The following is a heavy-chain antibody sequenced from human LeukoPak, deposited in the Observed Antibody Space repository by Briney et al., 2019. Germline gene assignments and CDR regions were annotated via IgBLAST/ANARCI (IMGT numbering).Heavy chain of an antibody. CDR1: GGSFSGYY. Sequence: SETLSLTCAVYGGSFSGYYWSWIRQPPGKGLEWIGEINHSGSTNYNPSLKSRVTMSVDTSKNQFSLNLSSVTAADTAVYYCASPEAYGSGMHWGQGTLVTVSS. J-gene: IGHJ4*02. V-gene: IGHV4-34*01. CDR2: INHSGST. CDR3: ASPEAYGSGMH. D-gene: IGHD3-10*01.